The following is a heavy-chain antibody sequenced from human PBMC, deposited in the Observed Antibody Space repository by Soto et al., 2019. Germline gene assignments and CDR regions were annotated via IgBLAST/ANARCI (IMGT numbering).Heavy chain of an antibody. CDR1: GFTFSSYS. CDR2: FSSSSIYL. J-gene: IGHJ4*02. D-gene: IGHD5-12*01. V-gene: IGHV3-21*01. Sequence: GGSLRLSCAASGFTFSSYSMNWVRQAPGKGLEWVSSFSSSSIYLYYADSVKGVLTISRDNAKNSLYLKMNSLRAEDTAVYYCARPRAYEDENFDYWGQGTLVTV. CDR3: ARPRAYEDENFDY.